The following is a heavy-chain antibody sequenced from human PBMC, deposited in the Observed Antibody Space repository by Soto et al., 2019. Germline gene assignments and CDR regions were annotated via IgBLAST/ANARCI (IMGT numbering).Heavy chain of an antibody. CDR2: ISYDGSTK. CDR3: AKIIRSYGSGYDS. D-gene: IGHD3-10*01. CDR1: GFTFSTYG. J-gene: IGHJ4*02. V-gene: IGHV3-30*18. Sequence: VQLVESGGGVVQAGRSLRLSCAASGFTFSTYGMHWVRQAPGKGLEWLAVISYDGSTKYYADSVKGRFTISRDNSKDTLLLQMNSLRAEDTAVYYCAKIIRSYGSGYDSWGQGTLVTVS.